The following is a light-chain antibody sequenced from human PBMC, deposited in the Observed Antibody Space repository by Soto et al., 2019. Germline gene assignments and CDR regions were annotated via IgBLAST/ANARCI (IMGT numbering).Light chain of an antibody. V-gene: IGKV3-20*01. Sequence: EIVLTQSPGTLSLSPGERATLSCRASQSVSSSYLAWYQQKPGQAPRLLIYGASSRATGIPDRFSGSGSGTDFTLTINRLEPEEFAVYYCQQYGSSSWTFGQGTKVEIK. J-gene: IGKJ1*01. CDR3: QQYGSSSWT. CDR2: GAS. CDR1: QSVSSSY.